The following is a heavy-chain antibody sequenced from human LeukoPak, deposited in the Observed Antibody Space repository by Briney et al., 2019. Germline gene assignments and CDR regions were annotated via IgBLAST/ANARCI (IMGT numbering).Heavy chain of an antibody. J-gene: IGHJ5*02. CDR3: ARGTERASWFDP. Sequence: PSETLSLTCAVSGVSISSGGYSWSWIRQPPGKGLEWIGYIYHSGSTYYSPSLKSRVTISVGRSKNQFSLKLSSVTAADTAVYYCARGTERASWFDPWGQGTLVTVSS. CDR1: GVSISSGGYS. V-gene: IGHV4-30-2*01. CDR2: IYHSGST. D-gene: IGHD1-1*01.